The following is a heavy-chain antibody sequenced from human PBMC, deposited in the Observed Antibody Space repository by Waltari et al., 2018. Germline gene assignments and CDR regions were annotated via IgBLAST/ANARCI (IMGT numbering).Heavy chain of an antibody. CDR1: GFTVSNNY. CDR2: IYSGGTT. CDR3: ARGAPRD. V-gene: IGHV3-53*01. J-gene: IGHJ4*02. Sequence: EVQLVESGGGLMQPGGSLRLSCAASGFTVSNNYMSWVRQAPGKGLEWFSVIYSGGTTHYAESVKGRFTISRDNSKNTLYLQMNSLRAEDTAVYYCARGAPRDWGQGTLVTVSS.